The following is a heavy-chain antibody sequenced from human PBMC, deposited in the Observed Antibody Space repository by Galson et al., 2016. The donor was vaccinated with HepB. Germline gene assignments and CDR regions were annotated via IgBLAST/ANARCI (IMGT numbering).Heavy chain of an antibody. D-gene: IGHD3-10*01. V-gene: IGHV2-5*02. CDR1: GFSLSTSGVG. CDR3: AHSRYYVSGSLDY. J-gene: IGHJ4*02. Sequence: PALVKPTQTLTLTCTLSGFSLSTSGVGVGWIRQPPGQGLEWLGIIYWDDDSRYSSSLKSRLTITKDTSKNQVVLTMTNVGPVDTATYYCAHSRYYVSGSLDYWGQGTLVTVSS. CDR2: IYWDDDS.